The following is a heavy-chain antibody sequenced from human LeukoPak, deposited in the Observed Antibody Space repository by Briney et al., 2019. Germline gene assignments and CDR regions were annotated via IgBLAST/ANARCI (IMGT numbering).Heavy chain of an antibody. CDR3: ASSSQEYYDILTGFHD. J-gene: IGHJ1*01. V-gene: IGHV4-39*07. CDR2: MYSSGTT. CDR1: GGSISGSSYY. D-gene: IGHD3-9*01. Sequence: SETLSLTCNVSGGSISGSSYYWAWIRQSPGKGLEWIGSMYSSGTTYYNPSLKSRVTISMDTSKSHFSLQLSSVTAADTAVYYCASSSQEYYDILTGFHDWGQGTLVVVSS.